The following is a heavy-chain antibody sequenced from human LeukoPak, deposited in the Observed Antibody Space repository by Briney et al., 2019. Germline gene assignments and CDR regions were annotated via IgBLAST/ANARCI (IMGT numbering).Heavy chain of an antibody. J-gene: IGHJ3*02. Sequence: PRASVKVSCKASGYTFTGYYMHWVRQAPGQGLEWMGWINPNSGGTNYAQKFQGRVTMTRDTSISTAYMELSRLRSDDTAVYYCASAYAGYCSSTSCPGEDDAFGIWGQGTMVTVSS. V-gene: IGHV1-2*02. CDR1: GYTFTGYY. CDR3: ASAYAGYCSSTSCPGEDDAFGI. CDR2: INPNSGGT. D-gene: IGHD2-2*01.